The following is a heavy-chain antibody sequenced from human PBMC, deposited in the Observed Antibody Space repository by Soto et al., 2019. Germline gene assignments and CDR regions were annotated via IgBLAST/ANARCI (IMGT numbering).Heavy chain of an antibody. CDR3: AGLDTGRIQIAGY. D-gene: IGHD1-1*01. CDR1: GFTFSPYY. Sequence: HPGGSLRLSCADSGFTFSPYYMSWIRQAPGKGLEWLAMTTQDGNDKHYVDSVRGRFTIARDSAKNSMYLQMNSLTVADTAIYYCAGLDTGRIQIAGYWGQGIQVSVSS. CDR2: TTQDGNDK. J-gene: IGHJ4*02. V-gene: IGHV3-7*01.